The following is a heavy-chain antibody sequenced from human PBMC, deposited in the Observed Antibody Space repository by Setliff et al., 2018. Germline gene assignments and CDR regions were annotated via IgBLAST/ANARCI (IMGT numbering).Heavy chain of an antibody. CDR3: ARARYSSGWYGGGGAFYYMDA. D-gene: IGHD6-19*01. Sequence: LSLTCTVSGASISSSRDYWGWIRQPPGKGLEWIGSIYYSGSTYYNPSLKSRVTISVDTSKNQFSLKLTSVTAADTAVYYCARARYSSGWYGGGGAFYYMDAWGKGTTVTVSS. J-gene: IGHJ6*03. CDR1: GASISSSRDY. CDR2: IYYSGST. V-gene: IGHV4-39*01.